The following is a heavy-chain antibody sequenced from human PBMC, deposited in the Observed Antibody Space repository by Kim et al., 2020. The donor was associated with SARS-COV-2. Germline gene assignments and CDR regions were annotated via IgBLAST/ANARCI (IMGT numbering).Heavy chain of an antibody. V-gene: IGHV4-34*01. D-gene: IGHD3-9*01. CDR2: INHSGST. Sequence: SETLSLTCAVYGGSFSGYYWSWIRQPPGKGLEWIGEINHSGSTNYNPSLKSRVTISVDTSKNQFSLKLSSVTAADTAVYYCARGLDYDILTGCWFDPWG. CDR3: ARGLDYDILTGCWFDP. J-gene: IGHJ5*02. CDR1: GGSFSGYY.